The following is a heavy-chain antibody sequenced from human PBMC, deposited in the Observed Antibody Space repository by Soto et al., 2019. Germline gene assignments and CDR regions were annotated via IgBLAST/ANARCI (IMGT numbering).Heavy chain of an antibody. CDR2: IYYSGDS. CDR1: RGSITSVTHY. CDR3: ARRGTYFFDY. V-gene: IGHV4-31*03. J-gene: IGHJ4*02. D-gene: IGHD1-1*01. Sequence: QVQLQESGPGLLEPSQTLSLTCTVSRGSITSVTHYWSWLRQRPGEGPEWIGYIYYSGDSLYNPSLRSRAAISVDTSQNQFSLTVYSVTAADTAVYYCARRGTYFFDYWGQGILVTVSS.